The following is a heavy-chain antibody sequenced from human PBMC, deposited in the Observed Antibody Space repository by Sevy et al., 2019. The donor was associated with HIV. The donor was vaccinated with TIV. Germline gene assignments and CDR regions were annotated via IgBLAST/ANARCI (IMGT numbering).Heavy chain of an antibody. CDR3: ANGDYYFHY. V-gene: IGHV3-30*02. D-gene: IGHD2-21*02. J-gene: IGHJ4*02. Sequence: GGSLRLSCAASGFTFRTYGMQWVRQAPGKGLEWVAFIRYDGNNKYYTDSVKGRFTISRDNSKNTLYLHMNSLRAEDTAVYYCANGDYYFHYWGQGTLVTVSS. CDR2: IRYDGNNK. CDR1: GFTFRTYG.